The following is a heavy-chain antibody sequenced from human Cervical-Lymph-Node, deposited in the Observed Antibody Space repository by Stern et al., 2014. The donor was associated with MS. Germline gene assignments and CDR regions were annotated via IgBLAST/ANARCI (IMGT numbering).Heavy chain of an antibody. J-gene: IGHJ4*02. Sequence: EVQLVESGAEVKKPGESLKISCKGFGYNFATYWIGWVRQMPGKGLEWMVIIYPGDSEIKYSPSFQGQVTISVDKSISTAYLQWSSLRASDTAIYYCARPVGNGYFDFWGQGTLGTVSS. CDR3: ARPVGNGYFDF. CDR2: IYPGDSEI. V-gene: IGHV5-51*03. CDR1: GYNFATYW. D-gene: IGHD2-8*01.